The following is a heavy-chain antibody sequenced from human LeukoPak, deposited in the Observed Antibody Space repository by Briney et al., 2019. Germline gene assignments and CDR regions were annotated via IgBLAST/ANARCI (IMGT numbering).Heavy chain of an antibody. CDR3: ARAPYSSGWYGFDH. CDR1: GFTFSSNW. J-gene: IGHJ4*02. V-gene: IGHV3-7*01. Sequence: LGGSLRLSCAASGFTFSSNWMSWVRQPPGKGLEWVANINQNGMEKYYADSVKGRFTLSRDNAKNSLYLQMNSLRAEDTAVYYCARAPYSSGWYGFDHWGQGTLVTVSS. D-gene: IGHD6-19*01. CDR2: INQNGMEK.